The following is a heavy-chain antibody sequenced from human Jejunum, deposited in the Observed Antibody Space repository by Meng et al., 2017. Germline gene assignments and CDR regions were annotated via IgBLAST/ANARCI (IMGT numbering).Heavy chain of an antibody. CDR1: GGSVSSAGYQ. V-gene: IGHV4-61*08. Sequence: QVQLQESDPGLVRPSETLSLICTVAGGSVSSAGYQWGWIRQPPGKGLEWIGYASTNYNPSLKRRVTISLDTSKNQFSLKLSSVTAADTAVYYCARDHWGSLDYWGQGILVTVYS. CDR2: AST. D-gene: IGHD7-27*01. J-gene: IGHJ4*02. CDR3: ARDHWGSLDY.